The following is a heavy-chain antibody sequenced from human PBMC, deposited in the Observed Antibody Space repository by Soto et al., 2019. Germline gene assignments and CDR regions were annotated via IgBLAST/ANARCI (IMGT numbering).Heavy chain of an antibody. Sequence: QVQLVQSGAEVKKPGSSVKVSCKASGGTFSSYAISWVRQAPGHGLEWMGGIIPIFGTANYAQKFQGRVTITADESTSTASMELSSLRSEDTAVYYCAREFRYYYDSSGYFPRGAFDIWGQGTMVTVSS. D-gene: IGHD3-22*01. CDR1: GGTFSSYA. CDR3: AREFRYYYDSSGYFPRGAFDI. CDR2: IIPIFGTA. V-gene: IGHV1-69*01. J-gene: IGHJ3*02.